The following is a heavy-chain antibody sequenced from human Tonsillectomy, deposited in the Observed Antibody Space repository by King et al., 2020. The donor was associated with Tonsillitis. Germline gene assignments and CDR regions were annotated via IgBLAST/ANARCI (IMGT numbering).Heavy chain of an antibody. Sequence: ITLKESGPTLVKPTQTLTLTCTFSGYSLSTNRQGVAWIRQPPGKALEWLALIYLNDDKRYSPSLKSRLTITNTSKNQVVLTMTNMDPVDTATYYCAHYSGLFDYRGQGTLVTVSS. V-gene: IGHV2-5*01. CDR1: GYSLSTNRQG. D-gene: IGHD2-15*01. CDR3: AHYSGLFDY. CDR2: IYLNDDK. J-gene: IGHJ4*02.